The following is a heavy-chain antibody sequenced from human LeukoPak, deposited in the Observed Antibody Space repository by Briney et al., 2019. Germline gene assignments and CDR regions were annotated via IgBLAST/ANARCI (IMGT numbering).Heavy chain of an antibody. CDR2: IWYDESNK. CDR3: AGGRSGSLDCFDY. Sequence: GGSLRLSCAASGFTFSSYDMHWVRQAPGKGLEWVAVIWYDESNKYYVDSVRGRFTISRDNSKNTLYLQMNSLRAEDTAVYYCAGGRSGSLDCFDYWGQGTLVTVSS. CDR1: GFTFSSYD. V-gene: IGHV3-33*01. J-gene: IGHJ4*02. D-gene: IGHD1-26*01.